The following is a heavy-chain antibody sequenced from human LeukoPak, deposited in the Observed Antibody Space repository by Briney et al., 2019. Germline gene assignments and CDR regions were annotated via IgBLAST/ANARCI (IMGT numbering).Heavy chain of an antibody. Sequence: RTGGSLRLSCAASGFTFDDYGMSWVRHAPGKGLEWVSGINWNGGSTGYADSVKGRFTISRDNAKNSLYLQMNSLRAEDTAIYYCAVGATYGDDAFDIWGQGTMVTVSS. CDR3: AVGATYGDDAFDI. V-gene: IGHV3-20*04. CDR2: INWNGGST. J-gene: IGHJ3*02. CDR1: GFTFDDYG. D-gene: IGHD1-26*01.